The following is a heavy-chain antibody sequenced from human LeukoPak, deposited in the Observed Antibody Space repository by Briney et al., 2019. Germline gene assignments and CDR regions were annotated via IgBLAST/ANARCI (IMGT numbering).Heavy chain of an antibody. D-gene: IGHD3-22*01. CDR1: GGSISSSSYY. J-gene: IGHJ4*02. Sequence: SETLSLTCTVSGGSISSSSYYWGWIRQPPGKGLEWTGSIYYRGSTYYNPSLKSRVTISVDTSKNQFSLKLSSVTAADTAVYYCASSAYYYDSSGYYYFDYWGQGTLVTVSS. CDR2: IYYRGST. V-gene: IGHV4-39*01. CDR3: ASSAYYYDSSGYYYFDY.